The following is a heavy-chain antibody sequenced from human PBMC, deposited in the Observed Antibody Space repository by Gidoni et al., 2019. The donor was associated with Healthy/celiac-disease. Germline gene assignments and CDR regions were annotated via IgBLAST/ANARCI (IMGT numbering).Heavy chain of an antibody. Sequence: EVQLVESGGGVVRPGGSLRLSCPASVFTFDAYGMSWVRQAPGKGLGWVSGINWNGGSTGYADSVKGRFTISRDNAKNSLYLQMNSLRAEDTALYHCARDRYSSGWYLNNWFDPWGQGTLVTVSS. CDR3: ARDRYSSGWYLNNWFDP. J-gene: IGHJ5*02. CDR2: INWNGGST. V-gene: IGHV3-20*01. D-gene: IGHD6-19*01. CDR1: VFTFDAYG.